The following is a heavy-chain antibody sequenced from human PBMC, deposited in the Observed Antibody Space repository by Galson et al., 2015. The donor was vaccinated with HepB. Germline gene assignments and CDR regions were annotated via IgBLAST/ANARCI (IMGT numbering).Heavy chain of an antibody. CDR2: IYSGGST. CDR3: AGSRRGVYYYDSSGYYNY. V-gene: IGHV3-53*01. D-gene: IGHD3-22*01. J-gene: IGHJ4*02. Sequence: SLRLSSAASGFTVSSNYMSWVRQAPGKGLEWVSVIYSGGSTYYADSVKGRFTISRDNSKNTLYLQMNSLRAEDTAVYYCAGSRRGVYYYDSSGYYNYWGQGTLVTVSS. CDR1: GFTVSSNY.